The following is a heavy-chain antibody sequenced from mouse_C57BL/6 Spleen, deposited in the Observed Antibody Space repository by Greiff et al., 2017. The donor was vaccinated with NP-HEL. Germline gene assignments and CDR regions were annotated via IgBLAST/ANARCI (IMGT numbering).Heavy chain of an antibody. D-gene: IGHD3-3*01. J-gene: IGHJ2*01. Sequence: QVQLQQSGPELVKPGASVKISCKASGYAFSSSWMNWVKQRPGKGLEWIGRIYPGDGDTNYNGKFKGKATLTADKSSSTAYMQLSSLTSEDSAVYSCARGGTGPLDYWGQGTTLTVSS. V-gene: IGHV1-82*01. CDR1: GYAFSSSW. CDR3: ARGGTGPLDY. CDR2: IYPGDGDT.